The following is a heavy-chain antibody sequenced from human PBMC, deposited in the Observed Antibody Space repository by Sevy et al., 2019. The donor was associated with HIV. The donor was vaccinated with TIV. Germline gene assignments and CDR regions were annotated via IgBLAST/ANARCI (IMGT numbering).Heavy chain of an antibody. CDR2: IKQDGSEK. CDR3: ATELRRRDYYYYYGMDV. D-gene: IGHD1-7*01. CDR1: GFTFSSYW. J-gene: IGHJ6*02. Sequence: GGSLRLSCAASGFTFSSYWMSWVRQAPGKGLEWVANIKQDGSEKYYVDSVKGRLTISRDNAKNSLYLQMNSLRAEDTAVYYCATELRRRDYYYYYGMDVWGQGTTVTVSS. V-gene: IGHV3-7*01.